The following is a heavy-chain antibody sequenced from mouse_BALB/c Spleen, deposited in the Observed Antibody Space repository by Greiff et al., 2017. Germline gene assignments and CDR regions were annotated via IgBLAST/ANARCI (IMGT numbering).Heavy chain of an antibody. CDR1: GFTFSSYA. J-gene: IGHJ3*01. CDR3: ARGYYGYDGPWFAY. D-gene: IGHD2-2*01. V-gene: IGHV5-6-5*01. CDR2: ISSGGST. Sequence: EVMLVESGGGLVKPGGSLKLSCAASGFTFSSYAMSWVRQTPEKRLEWVASISSGGSTYYPDSVKGRFTISRDNARNILYLQMSSLRSEDTAMYYCARGYYGYDGPWFAYWGQGTLVTVSA.